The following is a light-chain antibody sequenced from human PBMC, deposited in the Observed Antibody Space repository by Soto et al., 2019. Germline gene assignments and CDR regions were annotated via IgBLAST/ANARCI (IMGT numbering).Light chain of an antibody. CDR2: RNN. Sequence: QSVLTQPPSVSGTPGQRVTIPCSGSSSNIGGNYVFWYQHLPGTAPKLLIYRNNQRPSGVSDRFSGSKSGTSASLAISGLRSEDEADYYCQVWDGGSDVVFGGGTKLTVL. V-gene: IGLV1-47*01. CDR3: QVWDGGSDVV. CDR1: SSNIGGNY. J-gene: IGLJ2*01.